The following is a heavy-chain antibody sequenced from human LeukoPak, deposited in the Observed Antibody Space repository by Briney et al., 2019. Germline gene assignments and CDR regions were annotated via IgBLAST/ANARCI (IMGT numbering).Heavy chain of an antibody. Sequence: SETLSLTCSVSGGSISSSSSYWGWVRQPPGKGLEWIGSIYYSGSSFDNPALKSRVTISVDTSKNQFSLKLSSVTAADTAVYYCARHRSGWLQSSFDYWGQGTLVTVSS. CDR1: GGSISSSSSY. CDR3: ARHRSGWLQSSFDY. V-gene: IGHV4-39*01. CDR2: IYYSGSS. D-gene: IGHD5-24*01. J-gene: IGHJ4*02.